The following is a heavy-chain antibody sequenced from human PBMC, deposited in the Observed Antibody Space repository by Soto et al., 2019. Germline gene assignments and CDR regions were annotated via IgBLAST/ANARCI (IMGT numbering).Heavy chain of an antibody. Sequence: QVQLVESGGGVVQPGRSLRLSCAASGFTFSSYGMHWVRQAPGKGLEWVAVISYDGSNKYYADSVKGRFTISRDNSKNTLYLQTNSLRAEDTAVYYCARRRSSSWIDYWGQGTLVTVSS. D-gene: IGHD6-13*01. V-gene: IGHV3-30*03. J-gene: IGHJ4*02. CDR2: ISYDGSNK. CDR1: GFTFSSYG. CDR3: ARRRSSSWIDY.